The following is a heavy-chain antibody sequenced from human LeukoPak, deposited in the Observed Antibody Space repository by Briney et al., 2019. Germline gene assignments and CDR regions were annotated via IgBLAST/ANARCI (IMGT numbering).Heavy chain of an antibody. CDR3: ARGYDFWSGYYTIDDAFDI. CDR2: ISAYNGNT. D-gene: IGHD3-3*01. CDR1: GYTFTSYG. Sequence: ASVKVSCKASGYTFTSYGISWVRQAPGQGLEWMGWISAYNGNTNCAQKLQGRVTMTTDTSTSTAYMELRSLRSDDTAVYYCARGYDFWSGYYTIDDAFDIWGQGTMVTVSS. V-gene: IGHV1-18*01. J-gene: IGHJ3*02.